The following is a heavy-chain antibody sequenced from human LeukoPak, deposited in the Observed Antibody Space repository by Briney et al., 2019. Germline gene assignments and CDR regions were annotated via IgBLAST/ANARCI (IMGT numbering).Heavy chain of an antibody. CDR3: ARDGESYGSAWFDP. D-gene: IGHD3-10*01. J-gene: IGHJ5*02. V-gene: IGHV1-2*02. Sequence: ASVKVSCKASGYTFTSYGISWVRQAPGQGLEWMGWINPNSGGTNYAQKFQGRVTMTRDTSISTAYMELSRLRSDDTAVYYCARDGESYGSAWFDPWGQGTLVTVSS. CDR2: INPNSGGT. CDR1: GYTFTSYG.